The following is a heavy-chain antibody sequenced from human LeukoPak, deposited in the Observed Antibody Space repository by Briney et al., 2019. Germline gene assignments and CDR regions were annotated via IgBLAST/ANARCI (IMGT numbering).Heavy chain of an antibody. Sequence: SETLSLTCAVYAGSFSGYYWSWIRQPPGKGLEWIGEINHSGSTNYNPSLKSRVTISVDTSKNQFSLKLSSVTAADTAVYYCARGRDYYGSGSYGDFDYWGQGTLVTVSS. D-gene: IGHD3-10*01. CDR3: ARGRDYYGSGSYGDFDY. J-gene: IGHJ4*02. V-gene: IGHV4-34*01. CDR2: INHSGST. CDR1: AGSFSGYY.